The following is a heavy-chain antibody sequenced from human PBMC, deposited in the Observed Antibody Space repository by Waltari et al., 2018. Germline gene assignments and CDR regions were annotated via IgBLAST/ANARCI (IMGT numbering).Heavy chain of an antibody. D-gene: IGHD1-7*01. CDR3: ARDGELIYYVMDV. J-gene: IGHJ6*02. CDR1: GLTVSSNY. V-gene: IGHV3-66*02. Sequence: EVQLVESGGGLVQPGGSLRLSCAASGLTVSSNYMSWVRQAPEKGLQWVSVIYSDGTTYYADSVKGRFTISRDNSHNTVYLQMNSLRPEDTAVYYCARDGELIYYVMDVWGRGTTVTVSS. CDR2: IYSDGTT.